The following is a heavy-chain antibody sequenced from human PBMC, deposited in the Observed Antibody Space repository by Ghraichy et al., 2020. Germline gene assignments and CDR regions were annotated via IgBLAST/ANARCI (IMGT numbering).Heavy chain of an antibody. CDR1: GGSINNYY. CDR3: ARDRAVFGPGGMDV. V-gene: IGHV4-59*01. CDR2: IYYSGGA. Sequence: SETLSLTCTVSGGSINNYYWSWIRQPPGKGLEWIGFIYYSGGANYNPSLKSRATISVDASMTQFSLRLSSVTAADTAVYYCARDRAVFGPGGMDVWGQGTRAT. J-gene: IGHJ6*02. D-gene: IGHD3-3*01.